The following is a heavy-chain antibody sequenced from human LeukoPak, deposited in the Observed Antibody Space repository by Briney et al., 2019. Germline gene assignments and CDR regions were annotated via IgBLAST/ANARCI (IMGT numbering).Heavy chain of an antibody. J-gene: IGHJ4*02. Sequence: GGSLRLSCAASGFTFSSYSMDWVRQAPGKGLEWVSAISGSGGSTYYADSVKGRFTISRDNSKNTLYLQMNSLRAEDTAVYYCAKGFKSTARGLYYFDYWGQGTLVTVSS. CDR3: AKGFKSTARGLYYFDY. CDR1: GFTFSSYS. V-gene: IGHV3-23*01. CDR2: ISGSGGST. D-gene: IGHD5-18*01.